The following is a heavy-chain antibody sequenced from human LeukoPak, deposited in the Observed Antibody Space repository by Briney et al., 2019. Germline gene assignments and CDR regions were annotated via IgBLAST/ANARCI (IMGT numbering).Heavy chain of an antibody. Sequence: TGGSLRLSCAASGFTFSSYAMSWVRQAPGKGLEWVSAISGSGGSTYYADSVKGRFTISRDNSKNTLYLQMNSLRAEDAAVYYCAKDPPYYDILTGYYKSEYFQHWGQGTLVTVSS. CDR2: ISGSGGST. CDR3: AKDPPYYDILTGYYKSEYFQH. J-gene: IGHJ1*01. CDR1: GFTFSSYA. D-gene: IGHD3-9*01. V-gene: IGHV3-23*01.